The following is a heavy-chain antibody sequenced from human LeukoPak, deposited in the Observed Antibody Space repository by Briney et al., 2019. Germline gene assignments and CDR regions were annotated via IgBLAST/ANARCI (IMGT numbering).Heavy chain of an antibody. CDR1: GGSFSGYY. D-gene: IGHD6-13*01. CDR3: ARHVARIAAAGTVWWFDP. CDR2: INHSGST. V-gene: IGHV4-34*01. J-gene: IGHJ5*02. Sequence: PSETLSLTCAVYGGSFSGYYWSWIRQPPGKGLEWIGEINHSGSTNYNPSLKSRVTISVDTSKNQFSLKLSSVTAADTAVYYCARHVARIAAAGTVWWFDPWGQGTLVTVSS.